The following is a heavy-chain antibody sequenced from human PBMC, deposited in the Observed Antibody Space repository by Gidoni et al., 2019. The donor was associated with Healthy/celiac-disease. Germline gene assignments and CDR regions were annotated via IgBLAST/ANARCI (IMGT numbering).Heavy chain of an antibody. CDR1: GFPFSSYD. J-gene: IGHJ6*02. D-gene: IGHD4-17*01. V-gene: IGHV3-13*01. CDR2: IGTAGDT. CDR3: ARALATTYYYYGMDV. Sequence: EVQLVASGGGLVQPGGSLSVSCAASGFPFSSYDMHWVRQATGKGLEWVSAIGTAGDTYYPGSVKGRFTISRENAKNSLYLQMNSLRAGDTAVYYCARALATTYYYYGMDVWGQGTTVTVSS.